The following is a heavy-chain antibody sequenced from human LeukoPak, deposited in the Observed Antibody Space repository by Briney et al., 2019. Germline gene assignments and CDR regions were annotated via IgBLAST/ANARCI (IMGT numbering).Heavy chain of an antibody. CDR1: GFTFSNYE. D-gene: IGHD3-22*01. CDR3: ARGYYYDSSGPLFDY. CDR2: ISSTSGITI. J-gene: IGHJ4*02. V-gene: IGHV3-48*03. Sequence: GGSLRLSCAASGFTFSNYEMNWVRQAPGKGLEWVSRISSTSGITIYYAGSVKGRFTISRDNAKNSLYLQMNSLRAEDTAVYYCARGYYYDSSGPLFDYWGQGTLVTVSS.